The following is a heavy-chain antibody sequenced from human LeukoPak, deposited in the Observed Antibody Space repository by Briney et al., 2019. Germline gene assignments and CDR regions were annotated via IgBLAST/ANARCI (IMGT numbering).Heavy chain of an antibody. Sequence: ASVKVSCKASGYTFTSYGISWVRQAPGQGLEWMGWISAYNGNTNYAQKLQGRVTMTTDTSTSTAYMELRSLRSDDTAVYYCARDQPTYYYGSTGYGMDVWGQGTTVTVSS. D-gene: IGHD3-10*01. V-gene: IGHV1-18*01. CDR3: ARDQPTYYYGSTGYGMDV. CDR1: GYTFTSYG. CDR2: ISAYNGNT. J-gene: IGHJ6*02.